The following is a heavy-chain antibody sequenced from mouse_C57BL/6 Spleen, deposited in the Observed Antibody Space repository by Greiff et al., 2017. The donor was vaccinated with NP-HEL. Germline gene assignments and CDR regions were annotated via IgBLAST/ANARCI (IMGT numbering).Heavy chain of an antibody. Sequence: EVQLVESGGGLVQPGGSMKLSCAASGFTFSDAWMDWVRQSPEKGLEWVAEIRNKANNHATYYAESVKGRFTISRDDSKSSVYLQMNSLRAEDTGIYYCTRYGYDVLYYFDYWGQGTTLTVSS. D-gene: IGHD2-2*01. V-gene: IGHV6-6*01. J-gene: IGHJ2*01. CDR3: TRYGYDVLYYFDY. CDR1: GFTFSDAW. CDR2: IRNKANNHAT.